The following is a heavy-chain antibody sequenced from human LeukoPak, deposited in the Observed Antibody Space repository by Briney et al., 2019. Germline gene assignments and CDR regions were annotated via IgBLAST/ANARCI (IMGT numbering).Heavy chain of an antibody. Sequence: GASVKVSCKASGYTFTSYDINWVRQATGQGLEWMGWMNPNSGNTGYAQKFQGRVTMTRNTSISTAYMELSSLRAEDTAVYYCAKAYGSGNYHNYFDYWGQGTLVTVSS. D-gene: IGHD3-10*01. CDR3: AKAYGSGNYHNYFDY. J-gene: IGHJ4*02. CDR2: MNPNSGNT. V-gene: IGHV1-8*01. CDR1: GYTFTSYD.